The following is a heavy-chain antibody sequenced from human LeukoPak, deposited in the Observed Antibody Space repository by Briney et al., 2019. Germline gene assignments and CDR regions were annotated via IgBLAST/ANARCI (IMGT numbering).Heavy chain of an antibody. Sequence: PGGSLRLSCAASGLTFSSYAMSWVRQAPGKGLEWVSAISGSGGSTYYADSVKGRFTISRDNSKNTLYLQMNSLRAEDTAVYYCAKDLEWELLLYYFDYWGQGTLVTVSS. J-gene: IGHJ4*02. V-gene: IGHV3-23*01. CDR1: GLTFSSYA. CDR3: AKDLEWELLLYYFDY. D-gene: IGHD1-26*01. CDR2: ISGSGGST.